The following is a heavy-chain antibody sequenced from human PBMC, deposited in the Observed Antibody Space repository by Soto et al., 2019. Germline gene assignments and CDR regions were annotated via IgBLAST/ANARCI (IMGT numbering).Heavy chain of an antibody. D-gene: IGHD3-22*01. CDR1: GGTFSSYA. CDR2: IIPIFGTA. Sequence: ASVKVSCKASGGTFSSYAISWVRQAPGQGLEWMGGIIPIFGTANYAQKFQGRVTITADESTSTAYMELSSLRSEDTAVYYCARYDSSGYAQFDYWGQRTLVTVSS. CDR3: ARYDSSGYAQFDY. J-gene: IGHJ4*02. V-gene: IGHV1-69*13.